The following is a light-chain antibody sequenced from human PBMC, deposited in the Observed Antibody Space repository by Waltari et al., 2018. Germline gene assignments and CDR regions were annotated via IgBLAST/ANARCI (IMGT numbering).Light chain of an antibody. Sequence: DIQMTQSPSTLPASVGDRVTIPCRASQNINNWLAWYQQTPGRAPKLLIYEASSLESGVPSRFRGSGSGTLFTLTITSLQPDDVALYYCQQYKTFSRTFGQGTQVEIK. CDR1: QNINNW. CDR3: QQYKTFSRT. V-gene: IGKV1-5*01. J-gene: IGKJ1*01. CDR2: EAS.